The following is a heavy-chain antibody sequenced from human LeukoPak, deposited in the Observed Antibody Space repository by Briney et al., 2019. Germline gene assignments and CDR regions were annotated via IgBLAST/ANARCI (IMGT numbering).Heavy chain of an antibody. D-gene: IGHD4-17*01. J-gene: IGHJ4*02. Sequence: SGGSLRLSCAASGFTVSSNYMSWVRQAPGKGLEWVSIIYSGGSTYYADSVKGRFTISRDNSKNTLYLQMNSLRAEDTAVYYCARAGTTVTYFDYWGKGTLVTVSS. V-gene: IGHV3-53*01. CDR3: ARAGTTVTYFDY. CDR1: GFTVSSNY. CDR2: IYSGGST.